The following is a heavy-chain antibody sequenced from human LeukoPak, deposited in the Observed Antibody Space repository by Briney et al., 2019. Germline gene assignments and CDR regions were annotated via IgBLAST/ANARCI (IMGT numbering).Heavy chain of an antibody. V-gene: IGHV1-69*13. J-gene: IGHJ6*02. D-gene: IGHD2-15*01. CDR1: GGTFSSYA. CDR3: ARPVANSYYYYYGMDV. CDR2: IIPIFGTA. Sequence: EASVKVSCKASGGTFSSYAISWVRQAPGQGLEWMGGIIPIFGTASYAQKFQGRVTITADESTSTAYMELSSLRSEDTAVYYCARPVANSYYYYYGMDVWGQGTTVTVSS.